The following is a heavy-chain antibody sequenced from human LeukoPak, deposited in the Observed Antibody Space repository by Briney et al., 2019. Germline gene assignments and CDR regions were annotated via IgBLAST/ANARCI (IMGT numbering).Heavy chain of an antibody. D-gene: IGHD3-3*01. Sequence: SVKVSCKASGGTFNSYAISWVRQAPGQGLEWMGRIIPIVGIANYTQKFQGRVTINADKSTSTAYMELISLTSEDTAVYYRARDLPVGTDFWSGYHDYWGQGTLVTVSS. CDR1: GGTFNSYA. J-gene: IGHJ4*02. CDR3: ARDLPVGTDFWSGYHDY. V-gene: IGHV1-69*04. CDR2: IIPIVGIA.